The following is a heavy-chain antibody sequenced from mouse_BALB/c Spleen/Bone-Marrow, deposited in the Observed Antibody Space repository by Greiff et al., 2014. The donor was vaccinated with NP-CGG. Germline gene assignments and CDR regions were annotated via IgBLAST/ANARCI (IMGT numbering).Heavy chain of an antibody. J-gene: IGHJ3*01. CDR3: ALANWDIGGPFAY. Sequence: VQLQQSGAELARPGASVKMSCKASGYTFTSYTMHWVKQRPGQGLEWIGYINPSSGYTNYNQKFKDKATLTADKSSSTAYMQLSSLTSEDSAVYYCALANWDIGGPFAYWGQGTLDTVSA. D-gene: IGHD4-1*01. CDR2: INPSSGYT. V-gene: IGHV1-4*01. CDR1: GYTFTSYT.